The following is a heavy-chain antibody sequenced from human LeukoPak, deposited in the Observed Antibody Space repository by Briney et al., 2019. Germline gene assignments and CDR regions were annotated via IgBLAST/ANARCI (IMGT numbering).Heavy chain of an antibody. CDR1: GGSFSGYY. CDR3: ARVSYYGSGSCYNYFDY. Sequence: SETLSLTCAVYGGSFSGYYWSWIRQPPGKGLEWIGEINHSGSTNYNPSLKSRVTISVDTSKNQFSLKLSSVTAADTAVYYCARVSYYGSGSCYNYFDYWGQGTLVTVSS. J-gene: IGHJ4*02. V-gene: IGHV4-34*01. CDR2: INHSGST. D-gene: IGHD3-10*01.